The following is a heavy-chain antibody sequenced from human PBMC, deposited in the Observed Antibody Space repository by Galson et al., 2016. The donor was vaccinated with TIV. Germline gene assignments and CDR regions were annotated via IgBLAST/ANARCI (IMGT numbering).Heavy chain of an antibody. V-gene: IGHV3-9*01. CDR2: ISWNSGST. Sequence: SLRLSCAASGFTFDDYAMHWVRQVPGRGLEWVSVISWNSGSTVYADSVKGRFIISRDNAKKSLYLQMNSLRAEDTALYYCAKGQLRAARRFYYMDVWGTGTTVTVAS. CDR1: GFTFDDYA. J-gene: IGHJ6*03. CDR3: AKGQLRAARRFYYMDV. D-gene: IGHD1-1*01.